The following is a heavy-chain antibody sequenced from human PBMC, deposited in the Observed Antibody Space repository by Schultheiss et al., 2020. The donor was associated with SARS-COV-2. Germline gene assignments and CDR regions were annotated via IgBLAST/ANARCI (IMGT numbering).Heavy chain of an antibody. CDR2: ISYDGSNK. V-gene: IGHV3-30*18. Sequence: GGSLRLSCAASGFTVSSYGMHWVRQAPGKGLEWVAVISYDGSNKYYADSVKGRFTISRDNSKNTLYLQMNSLRAEDTAVYYCAKVEGFGVVIIPYYYGMDVWGQGTTVTVSS. CDR1: GFTVSSYG. CDR3: AKVEGFGVVIIPYYYGMDV. J-gene: IGHJ6*02. D-gene: IGHD3-3*01.